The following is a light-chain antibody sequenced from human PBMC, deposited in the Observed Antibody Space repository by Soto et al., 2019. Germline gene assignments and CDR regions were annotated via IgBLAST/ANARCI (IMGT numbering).Light chain of an antibody. J-gene: IGKJ1*01. V-gene: IGKV1-9*01. CDR1: HDISSY. CDR2: AAS. CDR3: QQLNSDPPT. Sequence: DIQLTQSPSFLSASVGDRVTITCRSSHDISSYLTWYQQKPGKDPKLLIYAASTLESGVPSRFSGSGSGTEFTLTISCLQPEDFATYYCQQLNSDPPTFGQGNKVEI.